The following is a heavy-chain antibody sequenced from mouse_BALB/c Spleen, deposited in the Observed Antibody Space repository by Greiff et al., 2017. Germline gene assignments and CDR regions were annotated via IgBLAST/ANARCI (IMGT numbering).Heavy chain of an antibody. CDR2: INSNGGST. Sequence: EVNVVESGGGLVQPGGSRKLSCAASGFTFSSYGMSWVRQTPDKRLELVATINSNGGSTYYPDSVKGRFTISRDNAKNTLYLQMSSLKSEDTAMYYCARAYYGNYEGFAYWGQGTLVTVSA. CDR3: ARAYYGNYEGFAY. V-gene: IGHV5-6-3*01. J-gene: IGHJ3*01. CDR1: GFTFSSYG. D-gene: IGHD2-10*01.